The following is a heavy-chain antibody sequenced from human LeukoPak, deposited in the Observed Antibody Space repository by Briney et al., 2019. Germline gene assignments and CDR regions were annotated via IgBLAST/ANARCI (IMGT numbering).Heavy chain of an antibody. CDR3: ARWPPDIVVVPAASFAFDI. CDR1: GGSISSGGYY. Sequence: SQTLSLTCTVSGGSISSGGYYWSWIRQHPGKGLEWVGYIYYSGSTNYNPSLKSRVTISVDTSKNQFSLKLSSVTAADTAVYYCARWPPDIVVVPAASFAFDIWGQGTMVTVSS. J-gene: IGHJ3*02. CDR2: IYYSGST. D-gene: IGHD2-2*01. V-gene: IGHV4-31*03.